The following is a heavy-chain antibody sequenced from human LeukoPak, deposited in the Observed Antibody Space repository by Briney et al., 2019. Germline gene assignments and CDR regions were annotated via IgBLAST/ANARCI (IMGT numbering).Heavy chain of an antibody. CDR2: IYYSGST. Sequence: SQTLSLTCTVSGGSISSGGYYWSWIRQHPGKGLEWIGYIYYSGSTYYNPSLKSRVTISVDTSKNQFSLKLSSVTAADTAVYYCARDVPFPGGGVNWFDPWGQGTLVTVSS. CDR3: ARDVPFPGGGVNWFDP. D-gene: IGHD2-15*01. V-gene: IGHV4-31*03. CDR1: GGSISSGGYY. J-gene: IGHJ5*02.